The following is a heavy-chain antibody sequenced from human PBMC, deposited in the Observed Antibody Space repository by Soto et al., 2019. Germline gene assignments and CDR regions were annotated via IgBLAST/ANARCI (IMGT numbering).Heavy chain of an antibody. J-gene: IGHJ5*02. CDR2: IYYSGST. D-gene: IGHD3-22*01. V-gene: IGHV4-61*01. CDR3: ARAKKGYYDSSGYWDLYNWFDP. CDR1: GGSVSSGSYY. Sequence: QVQLQESGPGLVKPSETLSLTCTVSGGSVSSGSYYWSWIRQPPGKGLEWIGYIYYSGSTNYNPSLKSRVTISVDTSKNQFSLKLSSVTAADTAVYYCARAKKGYYDSSGYWDLYNWFDPWGQGTLVTVSS.